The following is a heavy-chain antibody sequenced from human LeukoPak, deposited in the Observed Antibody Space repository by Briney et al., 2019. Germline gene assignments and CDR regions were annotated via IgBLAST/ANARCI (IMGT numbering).Heavy chain of an antibody. CDR1: GYTFTGYY. D-gene: IGHD6-19*01. CDR3: ARDRTQTGYSSGWYQDY. CDR2: INPNSGGT. Sequence: ASVKVSCKASGYTFTGYYMHWVRQAPGQGLEWMGWINPNSGGTNYAQKFHGRVTMTRGTSISTAYMELSRLRSDDTAVYYCARDRTQTGYSSGWYQDYWGKGTLVTVSS. J-gene: IGHJ4*02. V-gene: IGHV1-2*02.